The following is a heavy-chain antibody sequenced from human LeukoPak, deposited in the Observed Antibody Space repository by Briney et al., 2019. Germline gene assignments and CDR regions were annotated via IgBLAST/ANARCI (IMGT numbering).Heavy chain of an antibody. D-gene: IGHD2-2*01. CDR2: ISSDSYTI. CDR1: GFTFSNYN. J-gene: IGHJ4*02. V-gene: IGHV3-48*01. Sequence: GGSLRLSCAASGFTFSNYNMNWVRQAPGKGLEWVSYISSDSYTIFYADSVQGRFTISRDNAKNSLFLQMNSLRAEDTAMHYCARPYCSSTSCPTFDDWGQGTLVTVSS. CDR3: ARPYCSSTSCPTFDD.